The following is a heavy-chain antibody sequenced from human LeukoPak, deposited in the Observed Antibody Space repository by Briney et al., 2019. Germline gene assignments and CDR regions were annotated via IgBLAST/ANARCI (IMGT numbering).Heavy chain of an antibody. V-gene: IGHV4-4*07. J-gene: IGHJ6*03. Sequence: PSETLSLTCTASGGSISSYYWSWIRQPAGKGLEWIGRIYTSGSTNYNPSLKSRVTMSVDTSKNQFSLKLGSVTAADTAVYYCARDIAAAGAYYYYYMDVWGKGTTVTVSS. CDR2: IYTSGST. CDR1: GGSISSYY. D-gene: IGHD6-13*01. CDR3: ARDIAAAGAYYYYYMDV.